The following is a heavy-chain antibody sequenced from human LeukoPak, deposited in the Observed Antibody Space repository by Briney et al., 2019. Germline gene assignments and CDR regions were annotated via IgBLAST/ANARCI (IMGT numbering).Heavy chain of an antibody. CDR2: ISGSGGST. Sequence: QSWGSLRLSCAASGFTFSSYGMSWVRQAPGKGLEWVSAISGSGGSTYYADSVKGRFTISRDNAKNSLYLQMNSLRAEDTAVYYCARVTNTYYYDSHWGQGTLVTVSS. V-gene: IGHV3-23*01. D-gene: IGHD3-22*01. CDR3: ARVTNTYYYDSH. J-gene: IGHJ4*02. CDR1: GFTFSSYG.